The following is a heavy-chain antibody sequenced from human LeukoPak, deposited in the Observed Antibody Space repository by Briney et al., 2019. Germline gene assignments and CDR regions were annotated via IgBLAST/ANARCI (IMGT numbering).Heavy chain of an antibody. J-gene: IGHJ6*02. Sequence: PSETLSLTCAVSGDSISGDGYSWSWIRQPPGKGLEWIGYIYHSGSTYYNPSLKSRVTISIDRSKNQFSLKLSSVTAADTAVYYCARETRYCSGGSCYSGMDVWGQGTTVTVSS. CDR2: IYHSGST. V-gene: IGHV4-30-2*01. CDR3: ARETRYCSGGSCYSGMDV. D-gene: IGHD2-15*01. CDR1: GDSISGDGYS.